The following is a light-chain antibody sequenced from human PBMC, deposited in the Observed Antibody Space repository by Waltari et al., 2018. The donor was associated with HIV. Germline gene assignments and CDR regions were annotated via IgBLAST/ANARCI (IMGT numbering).Light chain of an antibody. CDR2: AAS. CDR1: QSISDY. Sequence: DIQMTQSPSSLSASVGDRVTITCRASQSISDYLNWYQQKAGRAPKVLIYAASRLESGVPSRFSGSGFGTDFTLTISSLQPEDFGTYYCQQSYSIPPYTFGQGTKLEI. V-gene: IGKV1-39*01. J-gene: IGKJ2*01. CDR3: QQSYSIPPYT.